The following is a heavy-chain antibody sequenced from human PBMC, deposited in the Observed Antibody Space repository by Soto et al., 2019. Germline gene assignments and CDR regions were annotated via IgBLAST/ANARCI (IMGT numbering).Heavy chain of an antibody. CDR2: IYYSGST. J-gene: IGHJ6*02. Sequence: PLETPSLTCTFSGFSLSSSIYYLSWIRPPPGKGLEWIGSIYYSGSTYYNPSLKSRVTISVDTSKNQFSLKLSSVTAADTAVYYCARRGYSRSWYGVVDGMDVWGQGTTVTVSS. CDR1: GFSLSSSIYY. V-gene: IGHV4-39*01. CDR3: ARRGYSRSWYGVVDGMDV. D-gene: IGHD6-13*01.